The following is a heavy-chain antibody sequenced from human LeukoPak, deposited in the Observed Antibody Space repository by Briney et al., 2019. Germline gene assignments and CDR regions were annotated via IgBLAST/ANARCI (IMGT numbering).Heavy chain of an antibody. Sequence: PGGSLRLSCAASGFTFSSYAMSWVRQAPGKGLEWVSAISGSGGSTYYADSVKGRFTISRDNSKNTLYLQMNSLRAEGTAVYYCAKSNPDLLWFGELLSNFDYWGQGTLVTVSS. J-gene: IGHJ4*02. CDR1: GFTFSSYA. CDR3: AKSNPDLLWFGELLSNFDY. V-gene: IGHV3-23*01. D-gene: IGHD3-10*01. CDR2: ISGSGGST.